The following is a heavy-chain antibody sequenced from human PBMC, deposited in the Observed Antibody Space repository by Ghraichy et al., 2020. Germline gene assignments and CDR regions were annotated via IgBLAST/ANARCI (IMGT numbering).Heavy chain of an antibody. CDR3: ARDMGHGSASSEYFQH. J-gene: IGHJ1*01. V-gene: IGHV3-33*01. D-gene: IGHD2-15*01. Sequence: GGSLRLSCAASGFTFSTDGMHWVRQAPGKGLEWVAVIWYDGSKKYYTEFVKGRFTISRDNSKNTLYLQMNSLRAEDTAVYYCARDMGHGSASSEYFQHWGQGTLVTVSS. CDR2: IWYDGSKK. CDR1: GFTFSTDG.